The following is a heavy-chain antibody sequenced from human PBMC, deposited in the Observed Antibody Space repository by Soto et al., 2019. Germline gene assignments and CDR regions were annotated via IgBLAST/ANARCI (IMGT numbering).Heavy chain of an antibody. V-gene: IGHV4-31*03. Sequence: PSETLSLTCTVSGGSVSSESYFWGWIRQHPGEGPEWIGHVLYSATTYYNPSLASRVSISVDTSAKQFSLKLSSVTAADTAIYYCARAVRGGDRGDWFAPWGQGTLVTVS. D-gene: IGHD2-21*02. CDR3: ARAVRGGDRGDWFAP. CDR1: GGSVSSESYF. CDR2: VLYSATT. J-gene: IGHJ5*02.